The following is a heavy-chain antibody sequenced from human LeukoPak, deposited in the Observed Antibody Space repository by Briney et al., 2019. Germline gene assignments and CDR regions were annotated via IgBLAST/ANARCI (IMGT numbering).Heavy chain of an antibody. D-gene: IGHD3-10*01. V-gene: IGHV3-33*01. CDR2: IWYDGSNK. CDR3: ARDHKTMVRGVHYYYYGMDV. CDR1: GFTFSSYG. J-gene: IGHJ6*02. Sequence: GGSLRLSCAASGFTFSSYGMHWVRQAPGKGLEWVAVIWYDGSNKYYADSVKGRFTISRDNSKNTLYLQMNSLRAEDTAVYYCARDHKTMVRGVHYYYYGMDVWGQGATVTVSS.